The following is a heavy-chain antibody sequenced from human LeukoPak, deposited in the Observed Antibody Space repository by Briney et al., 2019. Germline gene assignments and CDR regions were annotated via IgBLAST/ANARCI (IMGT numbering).Heavy chain of an antibody. CDR2: ISGSGGST. CDR1: GFTFSSYA. CDR3: AKAPSPRAYYYYGMDV. Sequence: GGSLRLSCAASGFTFSSYAMHWVRQAPGKGLEWVSAISGSGGSTYYADSVKGRFTISRDNSKNTLYLQMNSLRAEDTAVYYCAKAPSPRAYYYYGMDVWGQGTTVTVSS. V-gene: IGHV3-23*01. J-gene: IGHJ6*02.